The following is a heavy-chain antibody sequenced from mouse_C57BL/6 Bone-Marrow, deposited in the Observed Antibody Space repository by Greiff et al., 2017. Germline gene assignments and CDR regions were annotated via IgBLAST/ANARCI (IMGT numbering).Heavy chain of an antibody. V-gene: IGHV5-4*01. CDR1: GFTFSSYA. CDR3: AGGGYGYDPYAMDY. Sequence: EVHLVESGGGLVKPGGSLKLSCAASGFTFSSYAMSWVRQTPEKRLEWVATISDGGSYTYYPDNVKGRFTISRDNAKNNLYLQMSHLKSEDTAMYYCAGGGYGYDPYAMDYWGQGTSVTVSS. D-gene: IGHD2-2*01. J-gene: IGHJ4*01. CDR2: ISDGGSYT.